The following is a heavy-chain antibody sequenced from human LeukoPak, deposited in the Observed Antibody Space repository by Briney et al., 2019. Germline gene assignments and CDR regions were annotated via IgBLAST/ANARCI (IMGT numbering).Heavy chain of an antibody. V-gene: IGHV4-34*01. CDR2: INHSGST. Sequence: SETLSLTCAVYGGSFSGYYWSWIRQPPGKGLEWIGEINHSGSTNYNPSLKSRVTISVDTSKNQFSLKLSSETAADTAVYYCARGIGSWGQGTLVTVSS. J-gene: IGHJ4*02. CDR3: ARGIGS. CDR1: GGSFSGYY.